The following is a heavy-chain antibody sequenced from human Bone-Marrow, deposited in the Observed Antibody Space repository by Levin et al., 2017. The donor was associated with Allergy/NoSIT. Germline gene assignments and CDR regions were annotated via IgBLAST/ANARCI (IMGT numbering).Heavy chain of an antibody. CDR1: GYSFTSYW. CDR3: ARRGGGHYSDNIGYFRYFDL. J-gene: IGHJ2*01. V-gene: IGHV5-51*01. Sequence: GESLKISCEGSGYSFTSYWIGWVRQMPGKGLEWMAIMYPGDSDIKYSPAFRGQVTISADKSISTAYLQWSSLKASDTAMYYCARRGGGHYSDNIGYFRYFDLWGRGTLVTVSS. D-gene: IGHD3-22*01. CDR2: MYPGDSDI.